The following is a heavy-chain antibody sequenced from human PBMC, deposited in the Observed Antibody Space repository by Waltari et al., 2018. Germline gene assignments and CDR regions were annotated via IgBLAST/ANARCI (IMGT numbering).Heavy chain of an antibody. D-gene: IGHD1-1*01. J-gene: IGHJ3*02. CDR2: IYNSGST. Sequence: QVQLQESGPGLVKPSETLSLTCTVSGGSISSGSYYWSCIRQHPGKGLEWIGYIYNSGSTYYNPSLKSRVTISVDRSKNQFSLRLSSVTAADTAMYYCARSTKFGTARAFDIWGQGTMVTVSS. CDR1: GGSISSGSYY. V-gene: IGHV4-31*03. CDR3: ARSTKFGTARAFDI.